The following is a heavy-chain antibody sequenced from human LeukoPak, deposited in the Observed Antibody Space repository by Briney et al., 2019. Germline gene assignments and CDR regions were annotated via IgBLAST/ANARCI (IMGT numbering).Heavy chain of an antibody. CDR2: IYTSGST. J-gene: IGHJ3*02. D-gene: IGHD6-19*01. Sequence: SETLSLTCTVSGGSISSYYWSWIRQPPGKGLEWIGYIYTSGSTNYNPSLKSRVTISVDTSKNQFSLKLSSVTAADTAVYYCARDLYSSGWSTFDAFDIWGQGTMVTVSS. CDR3: ARDLYSSGWSTFDAFDI. V-gene: IGHV4-4*08. CDR1: GGSISSYY.